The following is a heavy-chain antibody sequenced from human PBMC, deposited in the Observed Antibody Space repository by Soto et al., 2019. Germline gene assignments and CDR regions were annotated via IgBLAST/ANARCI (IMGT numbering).Heavy chain of an antibody. J-gene: IGHJ4*02. CDR3: ARASQWLQLWGGILDY. V-gene: IGHV4-31*03. Sequence: TLSLTCTVSGGSISSGGYYWSWIRQHPGKGLEWIGYIYYSGSTYYNPSLKSRVTISVDTSKNQFSLKLSSLTAADTAVYYCARASQWLQLWGGILDYWGQRNLV. CDR2: IYYSGST. CDR1: GGSISSGGYY. D-gene: IGHD5-18*01.